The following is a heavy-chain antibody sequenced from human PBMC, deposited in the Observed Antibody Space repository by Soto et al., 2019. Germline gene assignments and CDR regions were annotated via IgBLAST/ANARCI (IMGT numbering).Heavy chain of an antibody. D-gene: IGHD1-26*01. J-gene: IGHJ4*02. V-gene: IGHV1-2*02. CDR1: GSNFFGLH. Sequence: ASVKVSCKTSGSNFFGLHINWVRQAPGQGLEWMGGITPGNGDTNYAQPFQGRVTLTRDTSIDTAYMDLSGLKSDDTAVYYCARGRIAGPFDNWGQGTLVTVSS. CDR3: ARGRIAGPFDN. CDR2: ITPGNGDT.